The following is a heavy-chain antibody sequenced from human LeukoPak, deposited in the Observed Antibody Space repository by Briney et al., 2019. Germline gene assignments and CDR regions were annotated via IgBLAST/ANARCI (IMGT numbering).Heavy chain of an antibody. D-gene: IGHD2-15*01. V-gene: IGHV2-5*02. CDR2: IYWDDDK. CDR1: GFSLGTSEVG. J-gene: IGHJ5*02. CDR3: AHRLRYCSGGSCYFSWFDP. Sequence: ESGPTLVNPTQTLTLTCTFSGFSLGTSEVGVGWIRQPPGKALEWLALIYWDDDKRYSPSLKSRLTITKDTSKNQVVLTMTNMDPVDTATYYCAHRLRYCSGGSCYFSWFDPWGQGTLVTVSS.